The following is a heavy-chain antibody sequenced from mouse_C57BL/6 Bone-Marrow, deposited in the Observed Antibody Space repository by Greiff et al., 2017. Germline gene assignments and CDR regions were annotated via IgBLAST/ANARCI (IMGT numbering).Heavy chain of an antibody. CDR1: GFSLTSYA. Sequence: VNLVESGPGLVAPSQSLSITCTVSGFSLTSYAISWVRQPPGKGLEWLGEIWTGGGTNYNSALKSRLSISKDNSKSQVFLKMNSLQTDDTARYYCARLLWYDFDYWGQGTTLTVSS. V-gene: IGHV2-9-1*01. D-gene: IGHD2-1*01. CDR2: IWTGGGT. CDR3: ARLLWYDFDY. J-gene: IGHJ2*01.